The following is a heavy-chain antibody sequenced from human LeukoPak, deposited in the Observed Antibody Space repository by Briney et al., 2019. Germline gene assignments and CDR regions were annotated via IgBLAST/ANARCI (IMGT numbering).Heavy chain of an antibody. D-gene: IGHD3-3*01. CDR3: ARVASPYDWSGYLTVDY. Sequence: GASVKVSCKASGYTFTSYDINWVRQATGQGLEWMGWMNPNSGNTNYAQKLQGRVTMTTDTSTSTAYMELRSLRSDDTAVYYCARVASPYDWSGYLTVDYWGQGTLVTVSS. V-gene: IGHV1-18*01. J-gene: IGHJ4*02. CDR2: MNPNSGNT. CDR1: GYTFTSYD.